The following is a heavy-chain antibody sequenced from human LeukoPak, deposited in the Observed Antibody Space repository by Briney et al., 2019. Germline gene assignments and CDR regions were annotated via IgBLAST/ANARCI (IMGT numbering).Heavy chain of an antibody. CDR1: GYSFTSYW. V-gene: IGHV5-51*01. CDR2: IYPGDSDT. J-gene: IGHJ4*02. Sequence: GESLKISCKGSGYSFTSYWIGWVRQMPGKGLEWMGIIYPGDSDTRYSPSSQGQVTISADKSISTAYLQWSSLKASDTAMYYCARYDCSGGSCYSRGVDYWGQGTLVTVSS. D-gene: IGHD2-15*01. CDR3: ARYDCSGGSCYSRGVDY.